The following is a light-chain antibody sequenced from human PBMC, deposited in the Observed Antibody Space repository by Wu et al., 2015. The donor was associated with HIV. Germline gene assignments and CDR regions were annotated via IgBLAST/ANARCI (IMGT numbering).Light chain of an antibody. J-gene: IGKJ1*01. CDR2: ATS. CDR3: QQYNNWPRT. CDR1: QSVTSN. V-gene: IGKV3D-15*01. Sequence: LTQSPGTLSLSPGERATLSCRASQSVTSNYLAWYQQKPGQAPRLLIYATSNRATGIPDRISGSGSGTEFTLTISSMQSEDFAVYYCQQYNNWPRTFGQGTKVEIK.